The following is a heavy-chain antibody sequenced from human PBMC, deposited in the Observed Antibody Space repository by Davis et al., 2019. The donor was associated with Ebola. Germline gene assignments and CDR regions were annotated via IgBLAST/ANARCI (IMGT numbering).Heavy chain of an antibody. CDR3: ARGEYYYDSSGLLRRLNPLDY. V-gene: IGHV1-69*13. CDR1: GGAFSNYA. J-gene: IGHJ4*02. D-gene: IGHD3-22*01. Sequence: SVKVSCKASGGAFSNYAISWVRQAPGHGLEWMGGIIPLFGIAYYAQQFQGRATITADESTRTAYMELSSLRSEDTAVYYCARGEYYYDSSGLLRRLNPLDYWGQGTLVTVSS. CDR2: IIPLFGIA.